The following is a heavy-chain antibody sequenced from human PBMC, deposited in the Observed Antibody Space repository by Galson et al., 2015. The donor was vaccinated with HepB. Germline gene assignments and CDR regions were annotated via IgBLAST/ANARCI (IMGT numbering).Heavy chain of an antibody. CDR1: GGSFSSFG. CDR3: ARPAAREIFFHF. J-gene: IGHJ4*02. V-gene: IGHV1-69*06. CDR2: IIPFFGKT. Sequence: SVKVSCKASGGSFSSFGTSWVRQAPGQGPKWMGEIIPFFGKTNYAPKFQGRVTISADISTRTVYMEMSSLTSDDTAMYYCARPAAREIFFHFWGQGTVVTVSS. D-gene: IGHD3-3*01.